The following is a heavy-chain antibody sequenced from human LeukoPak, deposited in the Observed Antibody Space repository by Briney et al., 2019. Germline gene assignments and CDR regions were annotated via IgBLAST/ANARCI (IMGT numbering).Heavy chain of an antibody. V-gene: IGHV3-23*01. CDR1: GFTFSTYA. CDR2: ISGSGGTT. J-gene: IGHJ6*02. CDR3: AKIAAVAASPYSYYGRDV. Sequence: PGGSLRLSCATSGFTFSTYAMSWVRQAPGEGLEWVSAISGSGGTTYYADSVKGRFTISRDNSKNTLYLQMNSLRAEDTAVYYCAKIAAVAASPYSYYGRDVWNQGTTVTVPS. D-gene: IGHD6-19*01.